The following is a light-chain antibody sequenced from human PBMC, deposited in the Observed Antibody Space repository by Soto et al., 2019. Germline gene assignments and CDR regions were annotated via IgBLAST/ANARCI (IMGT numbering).Light chain of an antibody. V-gene: IGKV3-15*01. Sequence: ETVMTQPPATLSVSPGERATLSCWASQSVNSNLAWYQQKLGQAPRVLIYGASTRATGIPARFSGSGSETEFILTISSLQSEDSATYYCQHYNTWPWTFGQGTKVDI. J-gene: IGKJ1*01. CDR1: QSVNSN. CDR3: QHYNTWPWT. CDR2: GAS.